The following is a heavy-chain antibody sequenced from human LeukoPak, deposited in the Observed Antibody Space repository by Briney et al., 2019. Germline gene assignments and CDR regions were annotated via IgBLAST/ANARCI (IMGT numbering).Heavy chain of an antibody. D-gene: IGHD3-22*01. Sequence: ASVKVSCKASGYTFTSYYMHWVRQAPGQGLEWMGIINPSGGSTSYAQKFQGRVTMTRDTSTRTVYMEVRRLTSDDTAVYYCARGEYVISGYRNDAFDIWGQGTMVTVSS. CDR2: INPSGGST. J-gene: IGHJ3*02. CDR3: ARGEYVISGYRNDAFDI. V-gene: IGHV1-46*01. CDR1: GYTFTSYY.